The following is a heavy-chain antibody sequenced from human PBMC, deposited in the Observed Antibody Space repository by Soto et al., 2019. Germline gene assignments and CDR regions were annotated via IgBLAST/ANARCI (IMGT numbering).Heavy chain of an antibody. D-gene: IGHD1-26*01. V-gene: IGHV1-18*01. J-gene: IGHJ4*02. CDR1: GYTFTSYG. CDR3: ARDLGGWDYAPVDY. CDR2: ISAYNGNT. Sequence: QVQLVQSGAEVKKPGASVKVSCKASGYTFTSYGISWVRQAPGQGLEWRGWISAYNGNTKYAQKFQGRVTMTTDTSTSTEFMEIRSLRSDDTAVYYCARDLGGWDYAPVDYWGQGTLVTVSS.